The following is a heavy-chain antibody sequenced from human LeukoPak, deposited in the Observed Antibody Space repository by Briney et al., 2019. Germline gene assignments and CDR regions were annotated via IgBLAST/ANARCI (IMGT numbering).Heavy chain of an antibody. V-gene: IGHV1-2*02. CDR1: GYTFTGYY. CDR2: INPNSGGT. D-gene: IGHD3-22*01. CDR3: ASLKNYYDSSGNLVTDAFDI. Sequence: GASVKVFCKASGYTFTGYYMHWVRQAPGQGLEWMGWINPNSGGTNYAQKFQGRVTMTRDTSISTAYMELSRLRSDDTAVYYCASLKNYYDSSGNLVTDAFDIWGQGTMVTVS. J-gene: IGHJ3*02.